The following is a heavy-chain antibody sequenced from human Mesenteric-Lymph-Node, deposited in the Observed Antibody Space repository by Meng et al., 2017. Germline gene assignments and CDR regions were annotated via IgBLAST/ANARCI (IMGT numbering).Heavy chain of an antibody. CDR2: ISSSSTYI. V-gene: IGHV3-21*01. CDR1: GFSFSSYS. Sequence: GESLKISCAGSGFSFSSYSMNWVRQAPGKGLEWVSSISSSSTYIYYADSVKGRFTISRDNAKNSVYLQMNSPRAEDTAVYYCARDRAEDYWGQGTLVTVSS. J-gene: IGHJ4*02. CDR3: ARDRAEDY.